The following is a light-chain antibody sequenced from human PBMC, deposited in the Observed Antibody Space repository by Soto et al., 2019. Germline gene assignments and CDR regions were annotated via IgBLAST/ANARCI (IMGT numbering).Light chain of an antibody. CDR1: SSDVGGYNY. V-gene: IGLV2-14*01. CDR3: SSYTSSSTLGVV. J-gene: IGLJ2*01. CDR2: DVS. Sequence: QSALTQPASVSGSPGQSITISCTETSSDVGGYNYVSWYQQHPGKAPKLMIYDVSNRPSGVSNRFSGSKSGNTASLTISGLQAEDEADYYCSSYTSSSTLGVVFGGGTKVTVL.